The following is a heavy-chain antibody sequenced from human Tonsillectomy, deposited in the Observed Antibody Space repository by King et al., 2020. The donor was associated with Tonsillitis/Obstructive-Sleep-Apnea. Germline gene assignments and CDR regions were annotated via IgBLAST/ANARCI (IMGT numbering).Heavy chain of an antibody. Sequence: QLVQSGAEVKKPGASVKVSCKASGYTFTSYAMHWVRQAPGQRLEWRGWINGGNGNTKYSQKFQGRVTITRDTSASTAYMELSSLTSEDTAVYYCARSTVFGVVPNWFDPWGQGTLVTVSS. J-gene: IGHJ5*02. CDR2: INGGNGNT. CDR1: GYTFTSYA. V-gene: IGHV1-3*01. D-gene: IGHD3-3*01. CDR3: ARSTVFGVVPNWFDP.